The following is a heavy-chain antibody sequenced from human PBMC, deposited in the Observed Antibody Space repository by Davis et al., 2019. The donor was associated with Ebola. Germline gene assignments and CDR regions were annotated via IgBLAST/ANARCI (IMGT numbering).Heavy chain of an antibody. CDR3: ARKSGVVTSENYYYYYGMDV. CDR2: INSDGSST. D-gene: IGHD3-3*01. J-gene: IGHJ6*02. Sequence: HTGGSLRLSCAASGFTFSSYWMHWVRQAPGKGLVWVSRINSDGSSTSYADSVKGRFTISRDNAKNSLYLQMNSLRAEDTAVYYCARKSGVVTSENYYYYYGMDVWGQGTTVTVSS. CDR1: GFTFSSYW. V-gene: IGHV3-74*01.